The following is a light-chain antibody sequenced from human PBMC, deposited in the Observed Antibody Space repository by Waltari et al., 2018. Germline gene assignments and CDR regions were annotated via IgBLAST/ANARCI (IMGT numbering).Light chain of an antibody. V-gene: IGKV1-12*01. CDR3: QHANSFPYT. Sequence: DIQITQSPSYVSSSVGGRITITCRASQDIYSWLAWYQQKPGKAPKLLIYSSSTLQYGVPSRFSGSRFGTEFTLTITGLQPDDSATYYCQHANSFPYTYGQGTKLEI. CDR2: SSS. CDR1: QDIYSW. J-gene: IGKJ2*01.